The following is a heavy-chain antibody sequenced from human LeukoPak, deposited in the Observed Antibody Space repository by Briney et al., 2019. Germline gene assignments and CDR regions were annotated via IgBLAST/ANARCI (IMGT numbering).Heavy chain of an antibody. J-gene: IGHJ5*02. D-gene: IGHD3-22*01. Sequence: PGGSLRLSCAASGFTFSSYSMNWARQAPGKGLEWVSYISSSSSTIYYADSVKGRFTISRDNAKNSLYLQMNSLRAEDTAVYYCARDHRPSPGYYYDSSGSNWFDPWGQGTLVTVSS. CDR1: GFTFSSYS. CDR3: ARDHRPSPGYYYDSSGSNWFDP. CDR2: ISSSSSTI. V-gene: IGHV3-48*01.